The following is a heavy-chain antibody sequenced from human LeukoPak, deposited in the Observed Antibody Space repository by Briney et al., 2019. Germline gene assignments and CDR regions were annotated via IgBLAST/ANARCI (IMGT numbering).Heavy chain of an antibody. V-gene: IGHV4-61*02. Sequence: SETLSLTCTVSGGSISSSSYYWGWIRQPPGKGLEWIGRIYTSGSTNYNPSLKSRVTISVDTSKNQFSLKLSSVTAADTAVYYCARISPDSSGYYVDYWGQGTLVTVSS. J-gene: IGHJ4*02. CDR1: GGSISSSSYY. D-gene: IGHD3-22*01. CDR2: IYTSGST. CDR3: ARISPDSSGYYVDY.